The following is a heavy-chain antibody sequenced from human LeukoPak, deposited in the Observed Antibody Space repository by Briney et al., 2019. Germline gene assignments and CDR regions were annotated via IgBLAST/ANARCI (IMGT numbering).Heavy chain of an antibody. CDR2: IYTSGST. D-gene: IGHD3-10*01. J-gene: IGHJ4*02. V-gene: IGHV4-59*10. CDR3: ARGDPMVRGVMFDY. Sequence: SETLSLTCAVYGGSFSGYYWSWIRQPAGKGLEWIGRIYTSGSTNYNPSLKSRVTISVDTSKNQFSLKLSSVTAADTAVYYCARGDPMVRGVMFDYWGQGTLVTVSS. CDR1: GGSFSGYY.